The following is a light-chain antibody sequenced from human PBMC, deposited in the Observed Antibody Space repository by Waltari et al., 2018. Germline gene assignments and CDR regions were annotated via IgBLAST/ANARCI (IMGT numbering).Light chain of an antibody. V-gene: IGKV2-30*01. CDR1: HSLIYSDGNTY. Sequence: DVVMTQSPLSLTVTLGQPASISCRSSHSLIYSDGNTYLTWFQQRPGQSPRRLIYKVSNRDSGVPDRFSGSGSGTDFTLKISRVEAEDGGVYYCMQGSHFPPWTFGQGTKVEIK. CDR3: MQGSHFPPWT. J-gene: IGKJ1*01. CDR2: KVS.